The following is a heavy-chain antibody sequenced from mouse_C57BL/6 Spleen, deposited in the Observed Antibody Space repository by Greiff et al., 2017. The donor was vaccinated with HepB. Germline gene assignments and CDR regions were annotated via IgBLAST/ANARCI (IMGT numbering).Heavy chain of an antibody. CDR1: TSYW. V-gene: IGHV1-53*01. J-gene: IGHJ4*01. CDR2: INPSNGGT. Sequence: QVQLQQPGTELVKPGASVKLSFTSYWMHWVKQRPGQGLEWIGNINPSNGGTNYNEKFKSKATLTVDKSSSTAYMQLSSLTSEDSAVYYCARGPDYWGQGTSVTVSS. CDR3: ARGPDY.